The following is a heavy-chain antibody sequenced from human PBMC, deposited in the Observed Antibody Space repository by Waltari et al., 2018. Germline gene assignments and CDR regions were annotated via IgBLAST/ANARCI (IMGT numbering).Heavy chain of an antibody. CDR2: IYNPGTT. J-gene: IGHJ4*02. CDR3: ARDDTLFGDHY. D-gene: IGHD3-3*01. V-gene: IGHV4-61*01. CDR1: GDSVSNGNYY. Sequence: QVQLQESGPGLVKPSETLSLSCSVSGDSVSNGNYYWTWMRQPPGTGLEWIGYIYNPGTTEYNPSLKSRVTISIDTSKNQISLRLGSVTTADTAVYFCARDDTLFGDHYWGQGTLVTVSS.